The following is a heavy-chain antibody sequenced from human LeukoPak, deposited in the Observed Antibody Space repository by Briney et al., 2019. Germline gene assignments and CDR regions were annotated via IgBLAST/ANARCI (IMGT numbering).Heavy chain of an antibody. D-gene: IGHD2-15*01. CDR2: IRTKNNGATA. CDR1: GLTFGEDA. CDR3: ARLIAVVVAASSYFDS. V-gene: IGHV3-49*03. Sequence: GRSLRLSCTASGLTFGEDAMSWFRQAPGKGLEWVGFIRTKNNGATAEYAASVKGRFSISRDDSKSIAYLQMNSLKTEDTAVYFCARLIAVVVAASSYFDSWGQGTRVTVSS. J-gene: IGHJ4*02.